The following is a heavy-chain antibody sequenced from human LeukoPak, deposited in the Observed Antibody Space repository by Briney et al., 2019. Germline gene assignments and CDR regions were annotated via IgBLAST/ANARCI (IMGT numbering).Heavy chain of an antibody. J-gene: IGHJ4*02. Sequence: PGGSLRLSCAASGFTFSSYSMNWVRQAPGKGLEWVSSISSSSSYIYYADSVKGRFTISRDNAKNSLYLQMNSLRTEDTAVYYCAKEDYDGSGSYLGYWGQGILVTVSS. CDR3: AKEDYDGSGSYLGY. D-gene: IGHD3-10*01. CDR2: ISSSSSYI. V-gene: IGHV3-21*01. CDR1: GFTFSSYS.